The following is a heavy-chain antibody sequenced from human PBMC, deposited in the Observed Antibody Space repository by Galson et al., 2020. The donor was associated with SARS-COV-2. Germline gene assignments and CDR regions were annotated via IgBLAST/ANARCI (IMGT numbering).Heavy chain of an antibody. V-gene: IGHV4-39*01. Sequence: SETLSLTCSVSGGSISSSNYYWGWVRQPPGKGLEWIGSTYYSGSGYYNPSLTSRLTISVDTSKNQFFMKLTSVTAADTAVYYCARQILTGYYSFHYFDYWGQGALITVSS. CDR3: ARQILTGYYSFHYFDY. CDR2: TYYSGSG. CDR1: GGSISSSNYY. J-gene: IGHJ4*02. D-gene: IGHD3-9*01.